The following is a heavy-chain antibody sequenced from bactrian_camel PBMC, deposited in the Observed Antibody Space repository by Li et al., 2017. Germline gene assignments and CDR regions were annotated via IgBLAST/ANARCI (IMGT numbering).Heavy chain of an antibody. D-gene: IGHD4*01. Sequence: QLVESGGGLVQPGGSLRLSCAASGFTFSIYEMAWVRQSAAKGLEWVSSITKDGDDTYYADSVKGRFTISRDNNKNSVYLQLNTLKTEDMGMYYCATGHDLDFGFWGQGTQVTVS. CDR1: GFTFSIYE. CDR3: ATGHDLDFGF. CDR2: ITKDGDDT. J-gene: IGHJ6*01. V-gene: IGHV3S40*01.